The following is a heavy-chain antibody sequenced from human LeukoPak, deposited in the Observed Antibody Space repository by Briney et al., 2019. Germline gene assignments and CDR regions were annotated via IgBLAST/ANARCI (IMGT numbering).Heavy chain of an antibody. CDR3: ATESNYVWGIHY. CDR2: INPNSGGT. V-gene: IGHV1-2*06. D-gene: IGHD3-16*01. Sequence: ASVKVSCKASGYTFTGYYMHWVRQAPGQGLEWMGRINPNSGGTNYAQKFQGRVTMTRDTSISTAYMELSRLRSEDTAVYYCATESNYVWGIHYWGQGTLVTVSS. J-gene: IGHJ4*02. CDR1: GYTFTGYY.